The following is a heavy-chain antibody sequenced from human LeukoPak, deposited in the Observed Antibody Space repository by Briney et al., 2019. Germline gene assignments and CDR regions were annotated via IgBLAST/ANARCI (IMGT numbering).Heavy chain of an antibody. CDR3: AKDGYCSAGSCFSANDAFDI. CDR1: GFTFSSYA. D-gene: IGHD2-15*01. J-gene: IGHJ3*02. Sequence: GGSLRLSCAASGFTFSSYAMSWVRQAPGKGLEWVSTISGSGGNTYYADSMKGRFTISRDNSKNSLYLQMNSLRAEDTAVYYCAKDGYCSAGSCFSANDAFDIWGQGTMVTVSS. V-gene: IGHV3-23*01. CDR2: ISGSGGNT.